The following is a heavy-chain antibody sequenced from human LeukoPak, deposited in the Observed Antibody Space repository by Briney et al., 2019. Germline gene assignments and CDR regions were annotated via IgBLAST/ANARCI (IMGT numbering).Heavy chain of an antibody. CDR3: ARRGYDFWSGSYYYYMDV. V-gene: IGHV4-61*02. CDR1: GGSISSGSYY. Sequence: SQTLSLTCTVSGGSISSGSYYWSWIRQPAGKGLEWIGRIYTSGSTNYNPSLKSRVTISVATSKTQFSLKLSSVTAADTAVYYCARRGYDFWSGSYYYYMDVWGKGTTVTVSS. D-gene: IGHD3-3*01. J-gene: IGHJ6*03. CDR2: IYTSGST.